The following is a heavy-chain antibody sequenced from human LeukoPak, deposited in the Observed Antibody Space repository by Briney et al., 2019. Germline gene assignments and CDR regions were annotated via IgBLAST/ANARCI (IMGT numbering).Heavy chain of an antibody. CDR3: ARGKWLDRYYFDY. V-gene: IGHV4-30-2*01. CDR2: IYHSGST. CDR1: GGSISSGGYS. D-gene: IGHD6-19*01. Sequence: SETLSLTCAVSGGSISSGGYSWSWIRQPPGKGLEWIGYIYHSGSTYYNPSLKSRVTISVDRSKNQFSLKLSSVTAADTAVYYCARGKWLDRYYFDYWGQGTLVTVSS. J-gene: IGHJ4*02.